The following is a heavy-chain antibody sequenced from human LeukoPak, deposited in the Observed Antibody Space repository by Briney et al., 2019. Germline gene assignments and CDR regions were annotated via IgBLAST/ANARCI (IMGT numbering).Heavy chain of an antibody. J-gene: IGHJ4*02. CDR3: ARGDGYYFGS. V-gene: IGHV3-7*03. Sequence: PGGSLRLSCAASGFTFGHYWMNWLRLAPGKGLAWVANIREDGSDDTYVDSMKGRFTISRDNAKNSLFLQMNSLRAEDTAVYYCARGDGYYFGSWGQGTLVTVSS. CDR2: IREDGSDD. CDR1: GFTFGHYW.